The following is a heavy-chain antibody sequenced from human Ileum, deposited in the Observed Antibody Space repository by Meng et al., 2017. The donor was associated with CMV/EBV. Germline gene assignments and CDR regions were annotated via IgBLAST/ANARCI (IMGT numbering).Heavy chain of an antibody. D-gene: IGHD4-23*01. J-gene: IGHJ4*02. Sequence: LSCAASGFTFSSYWMHWVRQAPGKGLVWVSRINSDGSSTSYADSVKGRFTISRDNAKNTLYLQMNSLRAEDTAVYYCARDGGFYYFDYWGQGTLVTVSS. CDR3: ARDGGFYYFDY. CDR2: INSDGSST. CDR1: GFTFSSYW. V-gene: IGHV3-74*01.